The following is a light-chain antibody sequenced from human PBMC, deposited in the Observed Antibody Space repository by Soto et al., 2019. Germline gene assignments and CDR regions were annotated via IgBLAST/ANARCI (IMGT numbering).Light chain of an antibody. V-gene: IGKV3-20*01. J-gene: IGKJ4*01. CDR2: GAS. CDR3: QQYGSSPLT. CDR1: QSVSSSY. Sequence: EIVLTQSPGHLSLSPGERAALSCRASQSVSSSYLAWYQQKPGKAPRLLIYGASSRATGIPDRFSGSGSGTDFTLTISRLEPEDFAVYYCQQYGSSPLTFGGGTKVEIK.